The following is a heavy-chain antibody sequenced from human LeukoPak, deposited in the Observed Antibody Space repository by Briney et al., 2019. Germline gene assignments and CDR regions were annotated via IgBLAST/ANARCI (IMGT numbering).Heavy chain of an antibody. D-gene: IGHD6-19*01. CDR3: AREWPEYSSGWGGIVYYYHGMDV. J-gene: IGHJ6*02. CDR1: GYTFTSYY. CDR2: INPSGGST. Sequence: GASVKVSCKASGYTFTSYYMHWVRQAPGQGLEWMGIINPSGGSTSYAQKFQGRVTMTRDTSTSTVYMELSSLRSEDTAVYYCAREWPEYSSGWGGIVYYYHGMDVWGQGTTVTVSS. V-gene: IGHV1-46*01.